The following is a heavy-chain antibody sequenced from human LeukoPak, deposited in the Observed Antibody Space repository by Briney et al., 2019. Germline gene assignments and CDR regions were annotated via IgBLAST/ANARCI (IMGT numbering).Heavy chain of an antibody. J-gene: IGHJ5*02. CDR2: FPYEGSNK. CDR3: ARGYIWGSGSYLSLYNWFDP. Sequence: PGGPLSSSGAAVESALRSYVLTGVARAPGKGWGGGAVFPYEGSNKYYADSVKGRFTLSRDNSKNTLYLQMNSLRAEDTAVYYCARGYIWGSGSYLSLYNWFDPWGQGTLVTVSS. D-gene: IGHD3-10*01. V-gene: IGHV3-30-3*01. CDR1: ESALRSYV.